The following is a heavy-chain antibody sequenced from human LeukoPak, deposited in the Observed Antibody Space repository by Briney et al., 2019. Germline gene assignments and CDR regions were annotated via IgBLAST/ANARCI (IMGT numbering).Heavy chain of an antibody. V-gene: IGHV3-23*01. CDR2: ISASGGST. J-gene: IGHJ1*01. D-gene: IGHD6-19*01. CDR1: GFTFSSYA. Sequence: GGSLRLSCAASGFTFSSYAMIWVRQAPGEGLEWVSAISASGGSTYYADSVKGRFTISRDDSKSTLYLQMNSLRAEDTAVYYCAKDRSSGWYDKYFQHWGQGTLVTVSS. CDR3: AKDRSSGWYDKYFQH.